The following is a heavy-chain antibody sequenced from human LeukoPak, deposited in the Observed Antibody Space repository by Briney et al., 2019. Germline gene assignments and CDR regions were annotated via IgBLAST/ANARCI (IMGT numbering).Heavy chain of an antibody. CDR1: GFTFRNYG. J-gene: IGHJ4*02. CDR3: AKDSSGYSPFDQ. D-gene: IGHD3-22*01. CDR2: IWYDGSNK. V-gene: IGHV3-30*02. Sequence: GGSLRLSCAASGFTFRNYGMNWVRQAPGKGLEWVTIIWYDGSNKYYVDSVKGRFTISRDNSKNTLYLQMDSLRAEDTAVYYCAKDSSGYSPFDQWGQGTLVTVSS.